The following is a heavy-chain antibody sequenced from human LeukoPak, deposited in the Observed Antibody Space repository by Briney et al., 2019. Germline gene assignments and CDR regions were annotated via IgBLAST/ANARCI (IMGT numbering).Heavy chain of an antibody. D-gene: IGHD2-2*01. CDR2: IIPIFGTA. Sequence: ASVKVSCKASGGTFSSYAISWVRQAPGQGLEWMGGIIPIFGTANYAQKFQGRVTITADESTSTAYMELSSLRSEDTAVYYCARAGPAYQLAKGFDYWGQGTLVTVSS. V-gene: IGHV1-69*01. CDR1: GGTFSSYA. J-gene: IGHJ4*02. CDR3: ARAGPAYQLAKGFDY.